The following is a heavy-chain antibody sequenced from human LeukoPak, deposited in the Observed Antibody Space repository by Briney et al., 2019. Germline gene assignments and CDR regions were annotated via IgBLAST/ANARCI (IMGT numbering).Heavy chain of an antibody. D-gene: IGHD1-26*01. J-gene: IGHJ4*02. V-gene: IGHV4-39*07. CDR1: Y. CDR3: ARSPSGSYPD. Sequence: YWAWIRQPPGKGLEWIGSISYSGSTSYNLSLKRRVTISIDTSKNHFSLRLTSMTAADTATYYCARSPSGSYPDWGQGTLVTVSS. CDR2: ISYSGST.